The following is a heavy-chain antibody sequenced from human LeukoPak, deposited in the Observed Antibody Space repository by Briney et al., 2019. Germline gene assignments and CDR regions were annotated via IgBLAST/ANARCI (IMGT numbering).Heavy chain of an antibody. V-gene: IGHV1-69*05. J-gene: IGHJ5*02. D-gene: IGHD3-10*01. CDR1: GGTFSKYA. CDR3: ARGAHSGSFSSWFHP. CDR2: IIPMHAPA. Sequence: SVKVSCKASGGTFSKYAITWVRQAPGQGLEWMGGIIPMHAPARYAQNFQGRVTITTDESTSTAYMELSSLKSEDTALYYCARGAHSGSFSSWFHPWGQGTLVTVSS.